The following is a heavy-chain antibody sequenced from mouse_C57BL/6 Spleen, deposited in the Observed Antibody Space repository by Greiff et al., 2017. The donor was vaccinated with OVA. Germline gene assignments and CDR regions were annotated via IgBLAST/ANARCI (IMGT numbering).Heavy chain of an antibody. D-gene: IGHD1-1*01. CDR1: GYTFTSYW. J-gene: IGHJ1*03. Sequence: QVQLQQPGAELVRPGSSVKLSCKASGYTFTSYWMHWVKQRPIQGLEWIGNIDPSDSATHYNQKFKDKATLTVDKSSSTAYMQLSSLTSEDSAVYYCASYGSSYDWYFDVWGTGTTVTVSS. V-gene: IGHV1-52*01. CDR2: IDPSDSAT. CDR3: ASYGSSYDWYFDV.